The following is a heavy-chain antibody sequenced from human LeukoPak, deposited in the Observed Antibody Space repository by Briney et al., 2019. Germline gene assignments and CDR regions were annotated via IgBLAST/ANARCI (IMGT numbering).Heavy chain of an antibody. J-gene: IGHJ6*03. D-gene: IGHD6-19*01. Sequence: PSETLSLPCAVFGGSSIVSYWGGTPKPPGKGLEGIGEINHGGSTNYNPSLKSRVTISVDTSKNQFSLKLSSVTAADTAVYYCARRRGQWLPYYYYYYMDVWGKGTTVTISS. V-gene: IGHV4-34*01. CDR1: GGSSIVSY. CDR2: INHGGST. CDR3: ARRRGQWLPYYYYYYMDV.